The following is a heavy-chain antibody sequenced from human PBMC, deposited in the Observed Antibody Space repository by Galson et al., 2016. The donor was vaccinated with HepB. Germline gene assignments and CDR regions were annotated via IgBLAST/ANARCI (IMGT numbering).Heavy chain of an antibody. CDR1: GFTFSNYG. CDR3: AMGVLRFFFDS. V-gene: IGHV3-30*03. Sequence: SLRLSCAASGFTFSNYGMHWVRQAPGKGLEWVAVISKDGSNNYYADSVKGRFTISRDNSKKTVSVQMSSLRPEDTAVYYCAMGVLRFFFDSWGQGTLVTVS. D-gene: IGHD2-15*01. J-gene: IGHJ5*01. CDR2: ISKDGSNN.